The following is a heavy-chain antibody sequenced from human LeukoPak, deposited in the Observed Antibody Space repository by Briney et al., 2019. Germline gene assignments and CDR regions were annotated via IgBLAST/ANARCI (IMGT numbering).Heavy chain of an antibody. D-gene: IGHD5-18*01. CDR1: GGSISSRHCY. Sequence: SETLSLTCTVSGGSISSRHCYWGWIRQPPGKGLEWIGSIFYSGSTYYNPSLKSRVTISVDTSKNQFSLKLTSVTAADTAVYYCARQRDTASVGAFDIWGQGTMVTVSS. CDR3: ARQRDTASVGAFDI. V-gene: IGHV4-39*01. CDR2: IFYSGST. J-gene: IGHJ3*02.